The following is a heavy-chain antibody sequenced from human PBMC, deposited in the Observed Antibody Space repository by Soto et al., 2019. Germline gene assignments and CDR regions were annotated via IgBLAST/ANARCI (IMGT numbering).Heavy chain of an antibody. CDR1: GGTFSSYA. Sequence: ASVKVSCKASGGTFSSYAISWVRQAPGQWLEWMGGIIPIFGTANYAQKFQGRVTITADKSTSTAYMELSSLRSEDTAVYYCASTTDRYSSSGPFYYFDYWGQGTLVTVSS. J-gene: IGHJ4*02. CDR2: IIPIFGTA. CDR3: ASTTDRYSSSGPFYYFDY. V-gene: IGHV1-69*06. D-gene: IGHD6-13*01.